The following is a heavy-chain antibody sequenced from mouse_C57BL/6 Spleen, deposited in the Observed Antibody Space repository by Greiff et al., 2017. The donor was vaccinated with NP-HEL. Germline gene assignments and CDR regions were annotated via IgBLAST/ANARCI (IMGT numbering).Heavy chain of an antibody. CDR1: GYSITSGYY. D-gene: IGHD4-1*01. CDR2: ISYDGSN. V-gene: IGHV3-6*01. CDR3: ARDQTGTGYFDV. Sequence: ESGPGLVKPSQSLSLSCSVTGYSITSGYYWNWIRQFPGNKLEWMGYISYDGSNNYNPSLKNRISITRDTSKNQFFLKLNSVTTEDTATYYCARDQTGTGYFDVWGTGTTVTVSS. J-gene: IGHJ1*03.